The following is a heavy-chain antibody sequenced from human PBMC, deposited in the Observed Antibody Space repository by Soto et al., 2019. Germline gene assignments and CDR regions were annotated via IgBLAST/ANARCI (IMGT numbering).Heavy chain of an antibody. V-gene: IGHV1-69*13. Sequence: GASVKVSCKASGGTFSSYAISWVRQAPGQGLEWMGGIIPIFGTANYAQKFQGRVTITADESTSTAYMELSSLRSEDTAVYYCARVGEIAVAGFDYWGQGTLVTVSS. CDR1: GGTFSSYA. CDR3: ARVGEIAVAGFDY. J-gene: IGHJ4*02. CDR2: IIPIFGTA. D-gene: IGHD6-19*01.